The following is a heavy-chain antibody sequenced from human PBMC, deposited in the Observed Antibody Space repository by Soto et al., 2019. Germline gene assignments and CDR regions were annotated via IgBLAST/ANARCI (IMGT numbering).Heavy chain of an antibody. D-gene: IGHD5-18*01. CDR1: GGSIGSSSYY. J-gene: IGHJ4*02. V-gene: IGHV4-39*01. Sequence: SETLSLTCTVSGGSIGSSSYYWGWIRQPPGKGLEWIGSIYYSGSTYYNPSLKRRVTISVDTSKNQFSLKLSSVTAADTAVYYCASGPEYSYGPLFDYWGQGTLVTVSS. CDR2: IYYSGST. CDR3: ASGPEYSYGPLFDY.